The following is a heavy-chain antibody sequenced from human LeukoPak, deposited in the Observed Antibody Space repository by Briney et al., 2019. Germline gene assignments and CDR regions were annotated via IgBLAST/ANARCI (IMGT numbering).Heavy chain of an antibody. D-gene: IGHD6-19*01. CDR2: IYTSGST. V-gene: IGHV4-4*07. CDR3: ARVGGWYNYYYYYMDV. Sequence: SETLSLTCTVSGGSISSYYWSWIRQPAGKGLEWIGRIYTSGSTNYNPSLKSRVTMSVDTSKNQSSLKLSSLTAADTAVYYCARVGGWYNYYYYYMDVWGKGTTVTVSS. CDR1: GGSISSYY. J-gene: IGHJ6*03.